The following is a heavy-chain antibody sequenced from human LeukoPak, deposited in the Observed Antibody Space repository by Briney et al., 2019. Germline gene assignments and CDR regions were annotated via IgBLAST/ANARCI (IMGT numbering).Heavy chain of an antibody. J-gene: IGHJ6*03. Sequence: ASVKVSCKASGYTFTGYYIHWVRQVPGQGLEWMGWINPDSGDTSYAQKFQGRVTMTRDTSISTAYMELSRLRSDDTAVYYCARESLPRSGSYPYYYYYYMDVWGKGTTVTVSS. D-gene: IGHD1-26*01. CDR3: ARESLPRSGSYPYYYYYYMDV. CDR2: INPDSGDT. CDR1: GYTFTGYY. V-gene: IGHV1-2*02.